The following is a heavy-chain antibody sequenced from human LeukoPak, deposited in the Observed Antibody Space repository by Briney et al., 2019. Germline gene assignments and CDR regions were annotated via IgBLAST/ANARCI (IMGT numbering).Heavy chain of an antibody. Sequence: ASVKVSFKASVYTFTIYYMHWVRQAPGQGLEWMGIINPSGGSTSYAQKFQGRVTMTRDTSTSTVYMELSSLRSEDTAVYYCARERLRFLEWLFNTRNWFDPWGQGTLVTVSA. D-gene: IGHD3-3*01. CDR3: ARERLRFLEWLFNTRNWFDP. V-gene: IGHV1-46*01. CDR2: INPSGGST. CDR1: VYTFTIYY. J-gene: IGHJ5*02.